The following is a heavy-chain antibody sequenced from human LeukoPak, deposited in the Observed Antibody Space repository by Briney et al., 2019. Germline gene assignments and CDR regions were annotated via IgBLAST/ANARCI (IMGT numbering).Heavy chain of an antibody. CDR1: GFTFSSNY. J-gene: IGHJ6*02. CDR2: IYSGGST. V-gene: IGHV3-66*01. CDR3: ARDLTIFGVVIMGSDGMDV. D-gene: IGHD3-3*01. Sequence: GGSLRLSCAASGFTFSSNYMSWVRQAPGKGLEWVSVIYSGGSTYYADSVKGRFTISRDNSKNTLYLQMNSLRAEDTAVYYCARDLTIFGVVIMGSDGMDVWGQGTTVTVSS.